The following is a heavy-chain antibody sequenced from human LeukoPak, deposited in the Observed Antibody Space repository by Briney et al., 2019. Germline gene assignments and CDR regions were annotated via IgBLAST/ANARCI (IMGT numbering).Heavy chain of an antibody. CDR2: IYHSGST. V-gene: IGHV4-30-2*01. J-gene: IGHJ6*02. Sequence: SQTLSLTCAVSGGSISSGGYSWSWIRQPPGKGLEWIGYIYHSGSTYYNPSLKSRVTISVDRSKNQFSLKLSSVTAADTAVYYCARGPHSSSWFYYYYGMDVWGQGTTVTVSS. D-gene: IGHD6-13*01. CDR1: GGSISSGGYS. CDR3: ARGPHSSSWFYYYYGMDV.